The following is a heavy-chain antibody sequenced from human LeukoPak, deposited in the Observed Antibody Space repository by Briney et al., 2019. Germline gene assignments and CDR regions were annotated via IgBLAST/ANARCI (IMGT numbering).Heavy chain of an antibody. Sequence: ASVKVSCKASGYTFTGYYMHWVRQAPGQGLEWMGRINPNSGGTNYAQKFQGRVTMTRDTSISTAYMELSRLRSDDTAVYYCARDLDPAFQTRKLFDYWGQGTLVTVSS. CDR3: ARDLDPAFQTRKLFDY. V-gene: IGHV1-2*06. D-gene: IGHD2-2*01. CDR1: GYTFTGYY. CDR2: INPNSGGT. J-gene: IGHJ4*02.